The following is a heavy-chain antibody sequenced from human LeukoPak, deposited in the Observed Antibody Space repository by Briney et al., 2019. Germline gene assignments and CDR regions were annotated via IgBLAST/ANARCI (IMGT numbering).Heavy chain of an antibody. D-gene: IGHD4-17*01. CDR2: ISSSSSYT. Sequence: PGGSLRLSCAASGFAFSSYSMNWVRQAPGKGLEWVSSISSSSSYTYYADSVKGRFTISRDNTKNSLYLQVNSLRDEDTAVYYCARRDSPSAYGDYFWFDPWGQGTLVTVSS. CDR3: ARRDSPSAYGDYFWFDP. V-gene: IGHV3-21*01. CDR1: GFAFSSYS. J-gene: IGHJ5*02.